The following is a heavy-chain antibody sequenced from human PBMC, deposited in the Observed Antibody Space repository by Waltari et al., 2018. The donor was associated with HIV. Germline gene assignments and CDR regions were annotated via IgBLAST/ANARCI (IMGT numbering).Heavy chain of an antibody. CDR2: FDPEDGER. V-gene: IGHV1-24*01. D-gene: IGHD4-17*01. CDR1: GYTLTELS. J-gene: IGHJ3*02. Sequence: QVQLVQSGAEVKTPGASVKVSCQVSGYTLTELSMHWVRQAPGKGLEWMGGFDPEDGERIYAQKCQGRVTMTGDTSTVTAYMELSGLRSEDTAVYYCATRTLAYGGPNNDAFDIWGQGTMVTVSS. CDR3: ATRTLAYGGPNNDAFDI.